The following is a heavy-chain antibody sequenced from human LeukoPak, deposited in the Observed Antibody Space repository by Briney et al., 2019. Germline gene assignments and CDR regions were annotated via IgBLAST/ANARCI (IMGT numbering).Heavy chain of an antibody. CDR3: ARPPEHYDILTGYLP. D-gene: IGHD3-9*01. Sequence: SVKVSCKASGGTFSSYAISRVRQAPGQGLEWMGGIIPIFGTANYAQKFQGRVTITADESTSTAYMELSSLRSEDTAVYYCARPPEHYDILTGYLPWGQGTLVTVSS. CDR2: IIPIFGTA. J-gene: IGHJ5*02. CDR1: GGTFSSYA. V-gene: IGHV1-69*13.